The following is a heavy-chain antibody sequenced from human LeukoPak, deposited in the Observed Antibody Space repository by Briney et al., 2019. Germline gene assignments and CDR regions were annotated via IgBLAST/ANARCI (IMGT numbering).Heavy chain of an antibody. CDR1: GLPFRSSS. J-gene: IGHJ4*02. Sequence: GGSLRLSCVASGLPFRSSSMKWVRQAPGKGLEWVSSISSSSTYIYYADSVKGRFTISRDNAKNSLYLQMNSLRAEDTAIYYCTRAEGSGGSFDYWGQGTLVTVSS. CDR3: TRAEGSGGSFDY. CDR2: ISSSSTYI. D-gene: IGHD3-10*01. V-gene: IGHV3-21*01.